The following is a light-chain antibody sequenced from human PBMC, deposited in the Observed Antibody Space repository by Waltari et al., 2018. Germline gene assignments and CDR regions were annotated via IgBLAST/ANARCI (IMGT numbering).Light chain of an antibody. Sequence: DVQLTQSPSTLSASVGDRVTIPCRASQSISNWLAWYQQRPGKAPKLLIYKASTLESGVPSRFLCRSSEPAFPLTLRLLPPDDFASYYCQPYQSSPLPLFGPVPKLDI. CDR1: QSISNW. CDR2: KAS. CDR3: QPYQSSPLPL. J-gene: IGKJ2*01. V-gene: IGKV1-5*03.